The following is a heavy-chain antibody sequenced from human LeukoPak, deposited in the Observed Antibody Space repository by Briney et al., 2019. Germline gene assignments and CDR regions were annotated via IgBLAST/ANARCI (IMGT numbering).Heavy chain of an antibody. V-gene: IGHV3-74*01. CDR1: GLTFRTTW. Sequence: GGSLRLSCATSGLTFRTTWMHWVRQAPGKGLMWVSRMNGEGTTIDYADSVKGRFTVSRDYAKNSLFLQMNNLRTEDTALYFCATARNFRFEYWGQGSLVIVSA. D-gene: IGHD1-7*01. CDR2: MNGEGTTI. CDR3: ATARNFRFEY. J-gene: IGHJ4*02.